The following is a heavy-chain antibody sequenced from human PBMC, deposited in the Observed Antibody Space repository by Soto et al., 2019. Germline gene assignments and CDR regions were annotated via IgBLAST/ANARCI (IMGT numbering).Heavy chain of an antibody. CDR3: ATPYYIHH. V-gene: IGHV3-21*06. J-gene: IGHJ1*01. CDR1: GFMFSAYT. Sequence: GGSLRLSSAASGFMFSAYTMNWVRQAPGKGLEWLSSISDDSSYIDYADSLRGRFTVSRDNARNSLYLQIDSLGVEDTAVYYCATPYYIHHWGPGTLVTVSS. D-gene: IGHD3-10*01. CDR2: ISDDSSYI.